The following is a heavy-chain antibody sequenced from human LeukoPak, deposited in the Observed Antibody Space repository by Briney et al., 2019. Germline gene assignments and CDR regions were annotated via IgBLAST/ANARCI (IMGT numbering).Heavy chain of an antibody. Sequence: SETLSLTCTVSGGSVSSYYWSWIRQPPGKGLEWIGYIYYSGSTDYNPSLNSRVTISLDTSKNQFSLKLTSVTAADTAVYYCARHGRIGGNSEGDAFDIWGQGTMVTVSS. J-gene: IGHJ3*02. CDR1: GGSVSSYY. D-gene: IGHD4-23*01. V-gene: IGHV4-59*08. CDR3: ARHGRIGGNSEGDAFDI. CDR2: IYYSGST.